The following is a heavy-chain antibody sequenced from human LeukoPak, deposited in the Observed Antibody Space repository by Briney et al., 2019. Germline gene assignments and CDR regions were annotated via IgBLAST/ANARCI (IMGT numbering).Heavy chain of an antibody. CDR3: ARDRDARRLDY. CDR1: GFTFSNHG. CDR2: IWFDGSNK. J-gene: IGHJ4*02. D-gene: IGHD2-8*01. V-gene: IGHV3-33*01. Sequence: GGSLRLSCEASGFTFSNHGMHWVRQAPGKGLEWVAVIWFDGSNKYYADSVKGRFTISRDNSKYTLYLQMNSLRVEDTAVYYCARDRDARRLDYWGQGTLVTVSS.